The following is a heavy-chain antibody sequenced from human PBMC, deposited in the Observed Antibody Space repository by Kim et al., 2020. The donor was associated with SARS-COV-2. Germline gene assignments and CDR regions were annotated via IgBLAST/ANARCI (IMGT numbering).Heavy chain of an antibody. V-gene: IGHV3-7*03. J-gene: IGHJ4*02. D-gene: IGHD3-9*01. CDR3: ARQYYDILTGYYAYYFDY. CDR1: GFTFSSYW. CDR2: IKQDGSEK. Sequence: GSLRLSCTASGFTFSSYWMSWVRQAPGKGLEWVANIKQDGSEKYYVDSVKGRFTISRDNAKNSLYLQMNSLRAEDTAVYYCARQYYDILTGYYAYYFDYWGQGTLVTVSS.